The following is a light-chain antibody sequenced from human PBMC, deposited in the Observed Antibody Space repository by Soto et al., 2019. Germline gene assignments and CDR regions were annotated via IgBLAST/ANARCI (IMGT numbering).Light chain of an antibody. J-gene: IGKJ1*01. CDR3: QQYNNWPRT. V-gene: IGKV3-15*01. CDR2: SAS. Sequence: EIVLTQSPVTLSLSPGGRATLSCRASQSVSSSYLAWYHQKPGQAPRLLIYSASTRATGIPARFSGSGSGTEFTLTINSLQSEDFAVYYCQQYNNWPRTFGQGTKVDIK. CDR1: QSVSSSY.